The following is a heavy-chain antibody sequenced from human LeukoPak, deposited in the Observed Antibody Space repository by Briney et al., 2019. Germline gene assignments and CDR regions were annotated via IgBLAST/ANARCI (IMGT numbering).Heavy chain of an antibody. Sequence: SETLSLTCTVSGGSVSSGSYYWSWIRQPPGKGLEWIGYIYYSGSTNYNPSLKSRVTISVDTSKNQFSLKLSSVTAAGTAVYYCARGVAEVLWFGELLYPGNWFDPWGQGTLVTVSS. CDR2: IYYSGST. CDR1: GGSVSSGSYY. V-gene: IGHV4-61*01. CDR3: ARGVAEVLWFGELLYPGNWFDP. J-gene: IGHJ5*02. D-gene: IGHD3-10*01.